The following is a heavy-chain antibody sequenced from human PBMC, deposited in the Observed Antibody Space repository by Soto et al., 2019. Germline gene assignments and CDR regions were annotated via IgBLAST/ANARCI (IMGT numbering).Heavy chain of an antibody. CDR1: GFIFSNYA. V-gene: IGHV3-23*01. J-gene: IGHJ3*02. CDR3: ASVTSGWYPEAYAFDI. Sequence: EVQLLESGGGLEQPGGSLRLSCAASGFIFSNYAMSWVRQAPGKGLEWISSVSGSGGGPYYADSVKGRFTISRDNAKNTLYLQMNSLRAEDTAVYYCASVTSGWYPEAYAFDIWGQGTMVTVSS. D-gene: IGHD6-19*01. CDR2: VSGSGGGP.